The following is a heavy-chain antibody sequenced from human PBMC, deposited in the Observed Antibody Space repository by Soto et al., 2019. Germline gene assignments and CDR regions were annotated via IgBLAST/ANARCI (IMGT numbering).Heavy chain of an antibody. CDR3: ARDRGTYYYYYGMDV. D-gene: IGHD3-10*01. V-gene: IGHV3-30-3*01. CDR2: ISYDGSNK. CDR1: GFTFSSYA. J-gene: IGHJ6*02. Sequence: QVQLVESGGGVVQPGRSLRLSCAASGFTFSSYAMHWVRQAPGKGLEWVAVISYDGSNKYYADSVEGRFTISRDNSKNTLYLQMNSLRAEDTAVYYCARDRGTYYYYYGMDVWGQGTTVTVSS.